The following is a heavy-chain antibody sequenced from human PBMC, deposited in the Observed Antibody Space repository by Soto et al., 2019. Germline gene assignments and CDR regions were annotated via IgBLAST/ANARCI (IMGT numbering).Heavy chain of an antibody. CDR1: GFTFSSYA. CDR2: ISYDGSNK. D-gene: IGHD2-15*01. Sequence: QVQLVESGGGVVQPGRSLRLSCAASGFTFSSYAMHWVRQAPGKGLEWVAVISYDGSNKYYADSVKGRFTISRDNSKNTLYLQMNSLRAEDTAVYYCARGGDIVVVVAAIEIPGSFDYWGQGTLVTVSS. CDR3: ARGGDIVVVVAAIEIPGSFDY. V-gene: IGHV3-30-3*01. J-gene: IGHJ4*02.